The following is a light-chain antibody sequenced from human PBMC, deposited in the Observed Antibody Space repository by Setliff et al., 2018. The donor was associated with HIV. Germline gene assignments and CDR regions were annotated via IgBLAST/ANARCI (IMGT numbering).Light chain of an antibody. Sequence: QSALTQPPSASGSPGQSVTISCTGTSSDVGGYNYVSWYQQHPGKAPKLMIYEVSKRPSGVPDRFSGSKSGNTASLTVSGLQAEDEADYYCAAWDDSLNGSYVFGTGTKVTVL. V-gene: IGLV2-8*01. CDR3: AAWDDSLNGSYV. J-gene: IGLJ1*01. CDR2: EVS. CDR1: SSDVGGYNY.